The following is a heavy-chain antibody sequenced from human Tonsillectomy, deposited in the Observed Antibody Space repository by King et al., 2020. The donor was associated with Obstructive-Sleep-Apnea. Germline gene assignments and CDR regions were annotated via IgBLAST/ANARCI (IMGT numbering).Heavy chain of an antibody. V-gene: IGHV3-66*01. CDR2: IYSGGST. CDR3: ARDSLDSGVYYYYGMDV. D-gene: IGHD1-26*01. J-gene: IGHJ6*04. CDR1: GFTVSSNY. Sequence: VQLVESGGGLVQPGGSLRLSCAASGFTVSSNYMSWVRQAPGKGLEWVSVIYSGGSTYYADSVKGRFTISRDNSKNTLELQLNSLRADDTAVYYCARDSLDSGVYYYYGMDVWGEGTTVTVAS.